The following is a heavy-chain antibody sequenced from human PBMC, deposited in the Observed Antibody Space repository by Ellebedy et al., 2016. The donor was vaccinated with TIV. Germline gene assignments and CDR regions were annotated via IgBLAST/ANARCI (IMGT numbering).Heavy chain of an antibody. Sequence: SVKVSCXASGGTFSSYAISWVRQAPGQGLEWMGGIIPIFGTANYAQKFQGRVTITADKSTSTAYMELSSLRSEDTAVYYCGGRDRAYYYYGMDVWGQGTTVTVSS. D-gene: IGHD3-16*01. CDR1: GGTFSSYA. V-gene: IGHV1-69*06. CDR3: GGRDRAYYYYGMDV. CDR2: IIPIFGTA. J-gene: IGHJ6*02.